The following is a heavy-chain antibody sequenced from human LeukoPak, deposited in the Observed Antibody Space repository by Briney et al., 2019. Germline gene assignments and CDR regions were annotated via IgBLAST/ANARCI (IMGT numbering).Heavy chain of an antibody. Sequence: PGGSLRLSCAAYGFNFSSYGMHWVRQAPGKGLEWVAVISYDGSNKYYADSVKGRFTISRDNSKNTLYLQMNSLRAEDTAVYYCAREAGGFSPPLSYGMDVWGQGTTVTVSS. V-gene: IGHV3-30-3*01. D-gene: IGHD2/OR15-2a*01. CDR1: GFNFSSYG. CDR3: AREAGGFSPPLSYGMDV. J-gene: IGHJ6*02. CDR2: ISYDGSNK.